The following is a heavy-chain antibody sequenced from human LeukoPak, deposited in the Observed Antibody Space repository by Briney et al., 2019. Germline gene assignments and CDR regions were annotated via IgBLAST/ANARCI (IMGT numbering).Heavy chain of an antibody. D-gene: IGHD1-1*01. CDR2: IYYSGST. J-gene: IGHJ4*02. Sequence: SETLSLTCTVSGGSISSYYWSWIRQPPGKGLEWIGYIYYSGSTDYNPSLKSRVTISVDTSKNQFSLKLSSVTAADTAVYYCATSRRPDPPGSDYWGQGTLVTVSS. V-gene: IGHV4-59*01. CDR3: ATSRRPDPPGSDY. CDR1: GGSISSYY.